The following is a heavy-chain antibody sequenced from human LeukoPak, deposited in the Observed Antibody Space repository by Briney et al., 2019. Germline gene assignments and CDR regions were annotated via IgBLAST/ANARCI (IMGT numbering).Heavy chain of an antibody. J-gene: IGHJ3*02. CDR2: INPSGGST. CDR3: ARADYGDYVTGAFDI. V-gene: IGHV1-46*01. D-gene: IGHD4-17*01. Sequence: ASVKVSCKASGYTFTSYFMHWVRQAPGQGLEWMGIINPSGGSTCYAQNFQGRVTMTRDTSPSTVYMELSSMRPEDTAVYYCARADYGDYVTGAFDIWGQGTMVTVSS. CDR1: GYTFTSYF.